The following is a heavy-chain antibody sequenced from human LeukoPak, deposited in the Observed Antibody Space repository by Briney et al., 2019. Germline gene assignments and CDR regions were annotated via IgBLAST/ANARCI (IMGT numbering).Heavy chain of an antibody. CDR3: ARRGVDVLLWFGESYNWFDP. J-gene: IGHJ5*02. Sequence: PSETLSLTCTVSGGSISSHYWSWIRQPPGKGLEWIGYIYYSGSTYYNPSLKSRVTISVDTSKNQFSLKLSSVTAADTAVYYCARRGVDVLLWFGESYNWFDPWGQGTLVTVSS. CDR2: IYYSGST. CDR1: GGSISSHY. D-gene: IGHD3-10*01. V-gene: IGHV4-59*04.